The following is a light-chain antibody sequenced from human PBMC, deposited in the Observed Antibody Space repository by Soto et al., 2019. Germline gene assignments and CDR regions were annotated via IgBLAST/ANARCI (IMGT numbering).Light chain of an antibody. V-gene: IGKV2-28*01. Sequence: DIVVTQSPLSLSVTPGEAASISCRSSQSLLHSNGYTYLDWYLQKPGQSPHLLVYLGSNRASGVPDRFSGSGSGTDFTLTISRVEAEDVGVYYCVQNLQTPFTFGHGTKVEIK. CDR1: QSLLHSNGYTY. CDR3: VQNLQTPFT. J-gene: IGKJ3*01. CDR2: LGS.